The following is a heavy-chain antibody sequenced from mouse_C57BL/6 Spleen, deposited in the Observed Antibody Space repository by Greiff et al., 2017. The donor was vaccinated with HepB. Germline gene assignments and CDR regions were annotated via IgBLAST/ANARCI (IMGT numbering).Heavy chain of an antibody. CDR2: INPNNGGT. V-gene: IGHV1-18*01. Sequence: VQLQQSGPELVKPGASVKIPCKASGYTFTDYNMDWVKQSHGKSLEWIGDINPNNGGTIYNQKFKGKATLTVDKSSSTAYMGLRSLTSEDTAVYYCARWVFYYDYVQFAYWGQGTVVTVSA. CDR3: ARWVFYYDYVQFAY. J-gene: IGHJ3*01. D-gene: IGHD2-4*01. CDR1: GYTFTDYN.